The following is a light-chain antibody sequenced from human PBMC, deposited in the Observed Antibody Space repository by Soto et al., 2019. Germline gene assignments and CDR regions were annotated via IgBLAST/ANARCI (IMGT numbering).Light chain of an antibody. Sequence: EIVLTQSPGTLSLSPGERATLSCRASQSVNNRYLAWYQQKPGQAPRLVIYGASSRATGIPDRFSGSGSGPDCTLTISRLEPEDSAVYYCQQYGSSPPVYTFGQGPKLEIK. CDR1: QSVNNRY. V-gene: IGKV3-20*01. CDR3: QQYGSSPPVYT. J-gene: IGKJ2*01. CDR2: GAS.